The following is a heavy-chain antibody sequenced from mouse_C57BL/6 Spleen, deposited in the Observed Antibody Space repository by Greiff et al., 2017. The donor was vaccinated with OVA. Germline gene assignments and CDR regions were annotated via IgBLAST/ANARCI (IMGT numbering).Heavy chain of an antibody. V-gene: IGHV1-81*01. CDR3: AREVSSEGAY. Sequence: VKLQQSGAELARPGASVKLSCKASGYTFTSYGISWVKQRTGQGLEWIGEIYPRSGNTYYNEKFKGKATLTADKSSSTAYMELRSLTSEDSAVYFCAREVSSEGAYWGQGTLVTVSA. CDR1: GYTFTSYG. J-gene: IGHJ3*01. D-gene: IGHD3-2*02. CDR2: IYPRSGNT.